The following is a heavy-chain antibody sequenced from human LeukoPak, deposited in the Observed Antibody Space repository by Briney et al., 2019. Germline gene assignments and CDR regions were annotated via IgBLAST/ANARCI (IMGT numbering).Heavy chain of an antibody. CDR2: ISDTGNT. CDR1: GFTLSSYA. Sequence: PGGSLRLSCAASGFTLSSYAMSWVRQAPGKGLEWVSAISDTGNTYHADSVKGRFTISRDSSKNTLFLQMNRLRPEDAAVYYCAKAQWLALFDYWGQGTLVTVSS. J-gene: IGHJ4*02. D-gene: IGHD6-19*01. CDR3: AKAQWLALFDY. V-gene: IGHV3-23*01.